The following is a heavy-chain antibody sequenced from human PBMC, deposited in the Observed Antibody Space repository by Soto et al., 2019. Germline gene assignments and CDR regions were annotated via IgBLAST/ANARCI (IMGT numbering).Heavy chain of an antibody. V-gene: IGHV3-30*18. CDR3: AKDTYYHDSSGYYVFDY. Sequence: GGSLRLSCAASGFIFISYGIHWGRQAPYKGLEWVASVSYDGSNKYYTDSVKGRFTISRDNFKNTLYLQMDSLRVEDTAVYYCAKDTYYHDSSGYYVFDYWGQGTLVTVSS. CDR2: VSYDGSNK. D-gene: IGHD3-22*01. J-gene: IGHJ4*02. CDR1: GFIFISYG.